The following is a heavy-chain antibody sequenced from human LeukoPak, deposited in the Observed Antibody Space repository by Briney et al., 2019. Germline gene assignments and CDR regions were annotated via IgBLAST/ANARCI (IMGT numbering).Heavy chain of an antibody. CDR1: GFTFSNAW. D-gene: IGHD6-19*01. Sequence: PGGSLRLSCAASGFTFSNAWMSWVRQAPGKGLEWVGRIKSKTDGGTTDYAAPVKGRFTISRDDSKNTLYLQMNSLKTEDTAVYYCTTDPIAVAGTFDDYWGQGTLVTVSS. CDR3: TTDPIAVAGTFDDY. CDR2: IKSKTDGGTT. V-gene: IGHV3-15*01. J-gene: IGHJ4*02.